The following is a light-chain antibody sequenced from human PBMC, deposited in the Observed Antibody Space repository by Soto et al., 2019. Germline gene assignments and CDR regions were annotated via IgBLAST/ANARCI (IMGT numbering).Light chain of an antibody. J-gene: IGKJ1*01. Sequence: DFQMTQSPSPLSASVGDRDTITCRASEGIITYVAWYQQKSGEVPKLLIFASSFLQSGVPARFSGRGSGTDFTLTISSLQPEDVATYYCQKYFGVPWTIDQGTKVEI. CDR2: ASS. V-gene: IGKV1-27*01. CDR1: EGIITY. CDR3: QKYFGVPWT.